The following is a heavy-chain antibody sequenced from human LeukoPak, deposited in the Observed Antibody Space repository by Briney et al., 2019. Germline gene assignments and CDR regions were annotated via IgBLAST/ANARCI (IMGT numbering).Heavy chain of an antibody. V-gene: IGHV3-74*01. Sequence: PGGSLRLSCAASGFTFSSYWMHWVRQAPGKGLVWVSRINTDDSSTSYADSVKGRFTFSRDNAKNTLFLQMNSLRAEDTAVYYCARGLTGYSYGFIDYWGQGTLVTVSS. CDR1: GFTFSSYW. D-gene: IGHD5-18*01. CDR2: INTDDSST. J-gene: IGHJ4*02. CDR3: ARGLTGYSYGFIDY.